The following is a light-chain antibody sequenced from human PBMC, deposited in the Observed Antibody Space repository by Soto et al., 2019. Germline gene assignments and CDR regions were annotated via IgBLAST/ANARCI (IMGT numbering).Light chain of an antibody. Sequence: QSVLTQPASVSGSPGQSITISCTGTSSDFGAYNYVSWYQRYPGKVPKLLIYNVSNRPSGVSNRFSGSKSGNTASLTISGLQAEDEADYFCTSYTSGSLYVFGTGTKVTVL. J-gene: IGLJ1*01. CDR1: SSDFGAYNY. V-gene: IGLV2-14*01. CDR3: TSYTSGSLYV. CDR2: NVS.